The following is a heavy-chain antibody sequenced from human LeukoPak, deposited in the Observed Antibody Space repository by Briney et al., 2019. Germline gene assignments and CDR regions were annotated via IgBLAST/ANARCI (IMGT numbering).Heavy chain of an antibody. CDR2: INGNGVGT. CDR3: AKHPLAGGNPDY. D-gene: IGHD1-14*01. J-gene: IGHJ4*02. V-gene: IGHV3-23*01. Sequence: GGSLRLSCAASGFTFSSYAMSWVRQTPGKGLEWVSAINGNGVGTFYAGSVVGRFTISRDNSKHTLYLQMSSLRVEDTAVYYCAKHPLAGGNPDYWGQGTLVTVPS. CDR1: GFTFSSYA.